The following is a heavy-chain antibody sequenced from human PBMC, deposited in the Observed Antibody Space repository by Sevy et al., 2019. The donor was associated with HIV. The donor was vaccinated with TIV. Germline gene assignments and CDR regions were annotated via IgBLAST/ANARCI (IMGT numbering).Heavy chain of an antibody. D-gene: IGHD3-16*01. CDR3: ARAGGWGNINHSNQILDI. Sequence: GGSLRLSCAASEYIFTGYWMNWVRQAPGKGLEWVANIDQDGSDKRYVDSVRGRFTISRDNANNFLYLQMSSLRADDTAVYYCARAGGWGNINHSNQILDIWGHGTKVTVSS. J-gene: IGHJ3*02. V-gene: IGHV3-7*01. CDR1: EYIFTGYW. CDR2: IDQDGSDK.